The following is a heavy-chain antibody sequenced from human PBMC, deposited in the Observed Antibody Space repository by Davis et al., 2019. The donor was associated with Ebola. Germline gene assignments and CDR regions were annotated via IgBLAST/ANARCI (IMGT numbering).Heavy chain of an antibody. CDR3: AKGKDRDY. J-gene: IGHJ4*02. D-gene: IGHD3-22*01. CDR2: ISYDGSNK. V-gene: IGHV3-30*18. CDR1: GFTFSSYG. Sequence: GESLKISCAASGFTFSSYGMHWVRQAPGKGLEWVAVISYDGSNKYYADSVKGRFTISRHNSKNTLYLQMNSLRAEDTAVYYCAKGKDRDYWGQGTLVTVSS.